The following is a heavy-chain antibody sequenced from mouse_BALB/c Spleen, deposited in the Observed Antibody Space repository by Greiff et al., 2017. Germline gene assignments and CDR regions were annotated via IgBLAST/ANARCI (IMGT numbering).Heavy chain of an antibody. V-gene: IGHV5-12-1*01. Sequence: DVMLVESGGGLVKPGGSLKLSCAASGFAFSSYDMSWVRQTPEKRLEWVAYISSGGGSTYYPDTVKGRFTISRDNAKNTLYLQMSSLKSEDTAMYYCARHGNYGGYFDYWGQGTTLTVSS. CDR2: ISSGGGST. J-gene: IGHJ2*01. CDR3: ARHGNYGGYFDY. D-gene: IGHD2-1*01. CDR1: GFAFSSYD.